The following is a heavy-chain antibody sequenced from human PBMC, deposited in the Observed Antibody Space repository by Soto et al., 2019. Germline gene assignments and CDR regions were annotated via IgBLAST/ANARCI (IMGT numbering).Heavy chain of an antibody. Sequence: QVQLVESGGDVVQPGTSLRLSCAGSGFNFITYPMHWVRQAPGKGLEWVAVISYDGSKKHYADSVKGRFTISRDNHNNTLYLQLNSLRIEDTAMYHCAKGGGDGYYDSSGYSFDFWGQGTLVTVSS. V-gene: IGHV3-30*18. CDR3: AKGGGDGYYDSSGYSFDF. D-gene: IGHD3-22*01. CDR2: ISYDGSKK. J-gene: IGHJ4*02. CDR1: GFNFITYP.